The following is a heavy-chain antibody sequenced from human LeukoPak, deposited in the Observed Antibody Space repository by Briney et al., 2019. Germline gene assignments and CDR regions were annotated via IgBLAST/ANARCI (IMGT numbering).Heavy chain of an antibody. CDR2: ISSSSSTI. J-gene: IGHJ4*02. Sequence: GGSLRLSCAASGFTFSSYSMNWARQAPGKGLEWVSYISSSSSTIYYADSVKGRFTISRDNAKNSLYLQMNSLRAEDTAVYYCARESPPRGYSGYEFDYWGQGTLVTVSS. D-gene: IGHD5-12*01. CDR1: GFTFSSYS. CDR3: ARESPPRGYSGYEFDY. V-gene: IGHV3-48*01.